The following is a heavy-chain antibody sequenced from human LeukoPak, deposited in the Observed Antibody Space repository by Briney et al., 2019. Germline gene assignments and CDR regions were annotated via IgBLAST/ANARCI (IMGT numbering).Heavy chain of an antibody. V-gene: IGHV4-30-4*08. CDR3: ARGGNLLVVYGH. Sequence: PSETLSLTCTVSGGSISSGDYYWSWIRQPPGKGLEWIGYIYYSGSTYYNPSLKSRVTISVDTSKNQFSLKLSSVTAADTAVYYCARGGNLLVVYGHWGQGTLVTVSS. D-gene: IGHD2-8*01. J-gene: IGHJ4*02. CDR1: GGSISSGDYY. CDR2: IYYSGST.